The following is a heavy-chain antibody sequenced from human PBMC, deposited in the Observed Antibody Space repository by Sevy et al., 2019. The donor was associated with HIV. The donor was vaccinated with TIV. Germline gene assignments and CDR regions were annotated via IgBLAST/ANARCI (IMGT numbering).Heavy chain of an antibody. CDR2: ISYDGSNK. D-gene: IGHD1-26*01. Sequence: GGSLRLSCAASGFTFSSYGMHWVRQAPGKGLEWVAVISYDGSNKYYADSVKGRFTISRDNSQNTLYLQMNSLRAEETAVYYCAKARGVGVGATRGFYYYYGMDVWGQGTTVTVSS. J-gene: IGHJ6*02. V-gene: IGHV3-30*18. CDR3: AKARGVGVGATRGFYYYYGMDV. CDR1: GFTFSSYG.